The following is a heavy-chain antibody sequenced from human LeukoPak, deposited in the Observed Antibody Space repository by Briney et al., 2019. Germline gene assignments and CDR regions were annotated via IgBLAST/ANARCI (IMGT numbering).Heavy chain of an antibody. Sequence: GGSLRLSCAASGFTFSSYGMHWVRQAPGKGLEWVVFIRYDGSNKYYADSVKGRFTISRDNSKNTLYLQMNSLRAEDTAVYYCARGVVGDSSGYIPLNHWGQGTLVTVSS. CDR2: IRYDGSNK. V-gene: IGHV3-30*02. J-gene: IGHJ4*02. CDR3: ARGVVGDSSGYIPLNH. CDR1: GFTFSSYG. D-gene: IGHD3-22*01.